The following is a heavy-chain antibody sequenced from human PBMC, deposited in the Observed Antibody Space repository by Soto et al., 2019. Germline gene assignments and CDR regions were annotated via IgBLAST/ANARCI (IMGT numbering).Heavy chain of an antibody. V-gene: IGHV3-21*01. D-gene: IGHD6-13*01. CDR2: ISSSSSYI. CDR1: GFTFSSYS. CDR3: AKRIAAAGGYYGMDV. Sequence: EVQLVESGGGLVKPGGSLRLSCAASGFTFSSYSMNWVRQAPGKGLEWVSSISSSSSYIYYADSVKGRFTISRDNAKNSLSLQMNSLRAEDTAVYYCAKRIAAAGGYYGMDVWGQGTTVTVSS. J-gene: IGHJ6*02.